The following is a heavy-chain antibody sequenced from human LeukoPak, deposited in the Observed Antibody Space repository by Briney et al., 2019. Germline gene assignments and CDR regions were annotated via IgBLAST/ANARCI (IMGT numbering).Heavy chain of an antibody. V-gene: IGHV5-51*01. CDR1: GYSFTSYW. J-gene: IGHJ3*01. CDR3: ARRSYNDISGYNVDL. D-gene: IGHD3-22*01. Sequence: GESLKIFCKASGYSFTSYWIAWVRQMPGKGLEWMGIIYPGDCDTRYSPSFQGQVIISADRSISNVYLQWSSLKASDTAMYYCARRSYNDISGYNVDLWGQGTMVTVSS. CDR2: IYPGDCDT.